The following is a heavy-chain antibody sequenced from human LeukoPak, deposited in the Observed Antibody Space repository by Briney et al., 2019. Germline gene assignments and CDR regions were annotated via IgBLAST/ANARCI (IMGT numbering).Heavy chain of an antibody. D-gene: IGHD4-11*01. Sequence: SETLSLTCTVSGSSISNGYYWGWIRQPPGKGLEWIGSIYHSGSTFYNPSLKSRGTILVDTSKNQFSLKLSSVTAADTAVYYCAREGQYSNCRKGDWFDPWGQGTLVTVSS. CDR2: IYHSGST. CDR1: GSSISNGYY. J-gene: IGHJ5*02. V-gene: IGHV4-38-2*02. CDR3: AREGQYSNCRKGDWFDP.